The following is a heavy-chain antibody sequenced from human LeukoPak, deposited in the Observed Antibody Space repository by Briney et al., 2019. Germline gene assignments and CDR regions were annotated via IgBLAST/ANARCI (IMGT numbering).Heavy chain of an antibody. CDR1: GGSISSSS. CDR3: ASTTVTTTGYFDY. V-gene: IGHV3-48*01. Sequence: ETLSLTCTVSGGSISSSSYYWGWIRQPPGKGVEWVSYISSSSSTIYYADSVKGRYTISRDNAKNSLYLQMNSLRAEDTAVYYCASTTVTTTGYFDYWGQGTLVTVSS. CDR2: ISSSSSTI. J-gene: IGHJ4*02. D-gene: IGHD4-17*01.